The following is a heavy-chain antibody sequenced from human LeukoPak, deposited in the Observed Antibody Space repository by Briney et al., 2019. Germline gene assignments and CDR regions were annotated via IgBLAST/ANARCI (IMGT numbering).Heavy chain of an antibody. D-gene: IGHD3-16*01. CDR2: INHDGSDT. CDR1: GFTFSSYW. Sequence: GGSLRLSCAASGFTFSSYWMHWVRQAPGKGLVWVSRINHDGSDTIYADSVRGRFTISRDNAKSTLYLQMNSLRADDTAVYYCARGGTFHAFDIWGRGTLVTISS. V-gene: IGHV3-74*01. CDR3: ARGGTFHAFDI. J-gene: IGHJ3*02.